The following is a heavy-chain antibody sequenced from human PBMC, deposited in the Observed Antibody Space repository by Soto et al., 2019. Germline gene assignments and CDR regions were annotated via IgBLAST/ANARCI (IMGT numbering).Heavy chain of an antibody. J-gene: IGHJ4*02. CDR3: ARDPDYDFWSGYYSLDY. V-gene: IGHV6-1*01. Sequence: PSQTLSLTCAISGDSVSSNSAAWNWIRQSPSRGLEWLGRTYYRSKWYNDYAVSVKSRITINPDTSKNQLSLQLNSVTPEDTAVYYCARDPDYDFWSGYYSLDYWGQGTGVTVS. D-gene: IGHD3-3*01. CDR2: TYYRSKWYN. CDR1: GDSVSSNSAA.